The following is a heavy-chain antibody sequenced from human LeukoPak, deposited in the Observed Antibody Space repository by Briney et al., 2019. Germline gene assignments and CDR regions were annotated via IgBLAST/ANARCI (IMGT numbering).Heavy chain of an antibody. CDR3: ARIVPDYDAFDI. CDR1: GGSFSGYY. J-gene: IGHJ3*02. D-gene: IGHD2-2*01. V-gene: IGHV4-34*01. CDR2: INHSGST. Sequence: SETLSLTCAVYGGSFSGYYWSWIRQPPGKGLEWIGEINHSGSTNYNPSLKSRVTISVDTSKNQFSLKLSSVTAADTAVYYCARIVPDYDAFDIWGQGTMVTVSS.